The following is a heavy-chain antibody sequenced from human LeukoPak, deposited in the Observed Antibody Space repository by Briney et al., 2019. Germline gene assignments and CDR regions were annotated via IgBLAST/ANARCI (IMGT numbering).Heavy chain of an antibody. V-gene: IGHV4-59*08. CDR1: GGSINSHY. J-gene: IGHJ4*02. CDR2: IYYSERT. D-gene: IGHD6-19*01. CDR3: VRRDNTGWNYFDH. Sequence: SETLSLTCTVCGGSINSHYWSWIRQPPGKGLQWIGDIYYSERTNYNPSLRCRVTISVDTSKNQLSLKLTSVLAADTAMYYCVRRDNTGWNYFDHWGQGILVTVSS.